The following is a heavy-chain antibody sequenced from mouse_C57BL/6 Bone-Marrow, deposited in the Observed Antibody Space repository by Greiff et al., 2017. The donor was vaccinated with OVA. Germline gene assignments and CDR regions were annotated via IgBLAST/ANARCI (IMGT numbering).Heavy chain of an antibody. D-gene: IGHD1-2*01. J-gene: IGHJ2*01. CDR1: YTFSSRVH. Sequence: VQLQQSGPELARPWASVKISCQAFYTFSSRVHFAIRDTNYWMQWVKQRPGQGLEWIGAIYPGNGDTSYFQKFKGKATLSATKSTSTSYMKLRSLAAEDSAVYYCEYGGFDDWGQGTTLTVSA. CDR2: GQGLEWIG. V-gene: IGHV1-87*01. CDR3: AEDSAVYYCEYGGFDD.